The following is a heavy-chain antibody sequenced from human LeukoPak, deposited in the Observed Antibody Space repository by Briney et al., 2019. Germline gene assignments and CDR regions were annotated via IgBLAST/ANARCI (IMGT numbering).Heavy chain of an antibody. V-gene: IGHV4-61*01. D-gene: IGHD3-3*01. CDR2: IYYSGST. CDR3: AREREYYDFWSGYWVDYYYGMDV. J-gene: IGHJ6*02. CDR1: GPSVTSGSYD. Sequence: SETLSLTSTVSGPSVTSGSYDWGWLRQPPGSGLEWIGYIYYSGSTNYNPSLKSRVTISVDTSKTQFSLKLSSVTAADTAVYYCAREREYYDFWSGYWVDYYYGMDVWGQGTTVTVSS.